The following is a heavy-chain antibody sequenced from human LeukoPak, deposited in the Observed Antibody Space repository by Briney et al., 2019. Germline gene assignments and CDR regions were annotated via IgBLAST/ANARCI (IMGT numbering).Heavy chain of an antibody. CDR1: GGSITSGGYY. CDR3: ARVGSPYYYYGMDV. Sequence: PSETLSLTCTVSGGSITSGGYYWSWIRQPPGKGLEWIGYIYHSGSTYYNPSLKSRVTISVDRSKNQFSLKLSSVTAADTAVYYCARVGSPYYYYGMDVWGQGTTVTVSS. J-gene: IGHJ6*02. CDR2: IYHSGST. V-gene: IGHV4-30-2*01. D-gene: IGHD2-2*03.